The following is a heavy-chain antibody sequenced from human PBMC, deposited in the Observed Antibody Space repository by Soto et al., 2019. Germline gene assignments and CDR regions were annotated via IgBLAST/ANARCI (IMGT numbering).Heavy chain of an antibody. D-gene: IGHD2-21*01. CDR2: IYWDGDK. J-gene: IGHJ3*02. Sequence: QITLKESGPPLGNPTQTLTVTCIFSGFSLSTSGVGVGCIRQPPGKALEWLALIYWDGDKRYSRSLKSRVTSTKATSKNQLVITMTNMDPVDRATYYCAHRRHSGLGDAFDIWGQGTMVTVSS. V-gene: IGHV2-5*02. CDR3: AHRRHSGLGDAFDI. CDR1: GFSLSTSGVG.